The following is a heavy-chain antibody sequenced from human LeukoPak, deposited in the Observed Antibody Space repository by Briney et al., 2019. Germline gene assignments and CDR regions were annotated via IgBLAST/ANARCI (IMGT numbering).Heavy chain of an antibody. CDR1: GFTFSSYW. D-gene: IGHD3-22*01. V-gene: IGHV3-74*01. J-gene: IGHJ4*02. CDR3: ARDGTGYDSSGDYFGY. CDR2: INTDGSST. Sequence: GGSLRLSCAASGFTFSSYWRHWVRQAPGRGRGWVSRINTDGSSTNYADSVKGRFTISRDNAKNTLYLQMNSLRGEDTAVYYCARDGTGYDSSGDYFGYWGQGALVTVSS.